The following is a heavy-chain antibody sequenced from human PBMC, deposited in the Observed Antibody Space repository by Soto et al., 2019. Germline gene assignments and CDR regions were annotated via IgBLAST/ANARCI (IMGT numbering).Heavy chain of an antibody. CDR1: GGSISSSSYY. Sequence: PSETLSLTCTVSGGSISSSSYYWGWIRQPPGKGLEWIGYIYYSGSTNYNPSLKSRVTISVDTSKNQFSLKLSSVTAADTAVYYCARVRYFDWLPNYYMDVWGKGTTVTVSS. J-gene: IGHJ6*03. CDR3: ARVRYFDWLPNYYMDV. CDR2: IYYSGST. D-gene: IGHD3-9*01. V-gene: IGHV4-61*05.